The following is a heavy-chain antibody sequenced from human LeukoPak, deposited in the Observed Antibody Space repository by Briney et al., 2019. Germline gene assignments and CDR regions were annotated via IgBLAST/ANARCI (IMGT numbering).Heavy chain of an antibody. CDR3: AREYNYYDSSGWDAFEI. CDR1: GGSISSYY. D-gene: IGHD3-22*01. Sequence: PSETLSLTCTVSGGSISSYYWSWIRQPPGKGLEWIGYIYDSGSTNYNPSLKSRVTISVDTSKNQFSLKLSSVTAADTAVYYCAREYNYYDSSGWDAFEIWGQGTMVTVSS. CDR2: IYDSGST. J-gene: IGHJ3*02. V-gene: IGHV4-59*01.